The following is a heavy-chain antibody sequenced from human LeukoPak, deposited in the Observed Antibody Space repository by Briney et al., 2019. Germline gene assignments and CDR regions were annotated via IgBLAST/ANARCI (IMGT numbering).Heavy chain of an antibody. CDR1: GGSFSGYY. Sequence: PSETLSLTCAVYGGSFSGYYWSWIRQPPGKGLEWIGEINHSGSTNYNPSLKSRVTISVDTSKNQFSLKLSSVTAADTAVYYCARVLLAGPDYWGQGTLVTVSS. CDR3: ARVLLAGPDY. V-gene: IGHV4-34*01. D-gene: IGHD3-10*01. J-gene: IGHJ4*02. CDR2: INHSGST.